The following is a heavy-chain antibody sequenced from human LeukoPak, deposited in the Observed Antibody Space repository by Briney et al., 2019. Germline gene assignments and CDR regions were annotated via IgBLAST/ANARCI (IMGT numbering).Heavy chain of an antibody. CDR2: IWYDGSTK. D-gene: IGHD2-2*01. J-gene: IGHJ4*02. Sequence: PGGSLRLSCAASGFTFSNYGMHWVRQAPGKGLEWVAFIWYDGSTKYYADSVKGRFTISRDSSKNTLFLQMDSLRAEDTAVYYCAKVACSITSCYFTDYWGQGTMVTVSS. CDR3: AKVACSITSCYFTDY. V-gene: IGHV3-30*02. CDR1: GFTFSNYG.